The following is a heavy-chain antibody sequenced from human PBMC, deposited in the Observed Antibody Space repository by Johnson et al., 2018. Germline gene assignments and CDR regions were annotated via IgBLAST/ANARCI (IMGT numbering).Heavy chain of an antibody. CDR3: APFLRWELEFDF. Sequence: VQLLETGGALVKPGGSLRLSCATSGFTFSNAWMTWFRQAPGKGLEWVGLIKSVADDGTTNNPTPVKGRFTIQRDDSKDTMYLQMNSLKTDDTAVYYCAPFLRWELEFDFWGQGTLVTVSS. D-gene: IGHD3-10*01. V-gene: IGHV3-15*06. J-gene: IGHJ4*02. CDR1: GFTFSNAW. CDR2: IKSVADDGTT.